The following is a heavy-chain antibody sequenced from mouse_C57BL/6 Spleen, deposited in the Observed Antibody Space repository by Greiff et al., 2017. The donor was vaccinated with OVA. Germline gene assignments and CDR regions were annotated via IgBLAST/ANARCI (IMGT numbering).Heavy chain of an antibody. CDR3: ARDRGSSYEGYFDY. CDR1: GFTFSSYA. D-gene: IGHD1-1*01. CDR2: ISDGGSYT. J-gene: IGHJ2*01. Sequence: EVQRVESGGGLVKPGGSLKLSCAASGFTFSSYAMSWVRQTPEKRLEWVATISDGGSYTYYPDNVKGRFTISRDNAKNNLYLQMSHLKSEDTAMYYCARDRGSSYEGYFDYWGQGTTLTVSS. V-gene: IGHV5-4*01.